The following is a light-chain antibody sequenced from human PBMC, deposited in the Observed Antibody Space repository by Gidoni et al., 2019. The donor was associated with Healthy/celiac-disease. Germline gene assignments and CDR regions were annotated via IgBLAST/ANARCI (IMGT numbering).Light chain of an antibody. CDR2: GAS. Sequence: EIVFTQSPGTLSLSPGERATLSCRASQSFSSSYLAWYQQKPGQDPRLLIYGASSRATCIPDRFSGSGSGTDFTLTISRLEPEDFAVYYWQQYGSSPQLTFGGGTKVEIK. V-gene: IGKV3-20*01. J-gene: IGKJ4*01. CDR1: QSFSSSY. CDR3: QQYGSSPQLT.